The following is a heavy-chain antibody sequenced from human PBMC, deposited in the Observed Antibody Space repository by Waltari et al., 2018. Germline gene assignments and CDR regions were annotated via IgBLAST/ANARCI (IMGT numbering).Heavy chain of an antibody. Sequence: QVQLVQSGAEVKKPGASVKVSCKVSGYTLTELSMHWVRQAPGKGLEWMGGFDPEDGETIYAQKFQGRVTMTEDTSTDTAYMELSSLRSEDTAVYYCATGGSGSVPKGLYYYYGMDVWGQGTTVTVSS. CDR1: GYTLTELS. CDR3: ATGGSGSVPKGLYYYYGMDV. D-gene: IGHD3-10*01. J-gene: IGHJ6*02. CDR2: FDPEDGET. V-gene: IGHV1-24*01.